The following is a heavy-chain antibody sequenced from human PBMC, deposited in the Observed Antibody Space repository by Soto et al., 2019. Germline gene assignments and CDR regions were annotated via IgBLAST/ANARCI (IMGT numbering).Heavy chain of an antibody. V-gene: IGHV1-18*01. Sequence: ASVKVSCKASGYTFTSYGISWVRQAPGQGLEWMGWISAYNGNTNFEQKLQGRVTMTTDTSTSTAYMELRSLRSDDTAVFYCARDLEYSSGWYERWFDPWGQGTLVTVSS. D-gene: IGHD6-19*01. J-gene: IGHJ5*02. CDR2: ISAYNGNT. CDR3: ARDLEYSSGWYERWFDP. CDR1: GYTFTSYG.